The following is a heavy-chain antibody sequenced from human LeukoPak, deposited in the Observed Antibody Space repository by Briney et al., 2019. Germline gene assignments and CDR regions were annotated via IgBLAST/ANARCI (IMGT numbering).Heavy chain of an antibody. V-gene: IGHV4-39*01. J-gene: IGHJ3*02. D-gene: IGHD2-15*01. CDR2: IYYSGST. CDR1: GGSISSSSYY. CDR3: ARTPIGGNAFDI. Sequence: SETLSLTCTVSGGSISSSSYYWGWIRQPPGKGLEWIGSIYYSGSTYYNPSLKSRVTISVDTSKNQFSLKLSSVTAADTAVYYCARTPIGGNAFDISRQGTMVTVSS.